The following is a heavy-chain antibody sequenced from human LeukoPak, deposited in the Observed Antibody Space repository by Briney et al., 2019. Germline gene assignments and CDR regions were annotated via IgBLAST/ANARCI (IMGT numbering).Heavy chain of an antibody. V-gene: IGHV1-2*06. D-gene: IGHD3-10*01. CDR1: GYTFTGYY. CDR2: INPNSGGT. Sequence: ASVKVSCKASGYTFTGYYMHWVRQAPGQGLEWMGPINPNSGGTNYAQKFQGRVTMTRGTSISTAYMELSRLRSDDTAVYYCAREYYYGSGSYFHWGQGTLVTVSS. CDR3: AREYYYGSGSYFH. J-gene: IGHJ4*02.